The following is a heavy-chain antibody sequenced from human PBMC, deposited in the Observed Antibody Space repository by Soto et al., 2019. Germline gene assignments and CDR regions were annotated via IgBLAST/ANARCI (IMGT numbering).Heavy chain of an antibody. CDR1: GFTFSSYG. CDR3: ARDYYGSGDVGDYYGMDV. D-gene: IGHD3-10*01. J-gene: IGHJ6*02. Sequence: QVQLVESGGGVVQPGRSLRLSCAASGFTFSSYGMHWVRQAPGKGLEWAAVIWYDGSNKYYADSVKGRFTISRDNSKNRLYLQMNSLRAEDTPAYYCARDYYGSGDVGDYYGMDVWGQGTTVTVSS. CDR2: IWYDGSNK. V-gene: IGHV3-33*01.